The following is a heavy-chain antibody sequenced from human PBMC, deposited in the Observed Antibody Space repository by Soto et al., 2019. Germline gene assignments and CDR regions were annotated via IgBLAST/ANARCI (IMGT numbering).Heavy chain of an antibody. Sequence: AVKVSCKASGGTFSSYAISWVRQPPGQGLEWMGGIIPIFGTANYAQKFQGRVTITADESTSTAYMELSSLRSEDTAVYYCARAGVGGDYNYGMDVWGQGTTVTVSS. V-gene: IGHV1-69*13. D-gene: IGHD2-8*01. CDR2: IIPIFGTA. CDR3: ARAGVGGDYNYGMDV. J-gene: IGHJ6*02. CDR1: GGTFSSYA.